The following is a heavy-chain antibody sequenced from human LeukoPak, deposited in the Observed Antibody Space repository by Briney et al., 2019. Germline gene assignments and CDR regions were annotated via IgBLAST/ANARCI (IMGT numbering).Heavy chain of an antibody. D-gene: IGHD3-10*01. CDR1: GFTFRTYA. Sequence: QSGGSLRLSCSASGFTFRTYAMHWVRQAPGKGLEYVSAISSNGDSTYYADSVKGRFTISRDNSRNTVYLQMSSLRADDTAVYYCVKDWFGDFWGLGTLVTVSS. J-gene: IGHJ4*02. CDR2: ISSNGDST. CDR3: VKDWFGDF. V-gene: IGHV3-64D*06.